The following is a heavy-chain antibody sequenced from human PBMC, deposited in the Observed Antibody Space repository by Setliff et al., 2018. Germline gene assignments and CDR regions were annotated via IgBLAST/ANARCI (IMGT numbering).Heavy chain of an antibody. CDR2: INPGGLTS. J-gene: IGHJ4*02. D-gene: IGHD6-25*01. CDR1: GYSFTSHY. V-gene: IGHV1-46*01. CDR3: ARAGLAAAGRKGVFDH. Sequence: RASVKVSCKTSGYSFTSHYVHWVRQAPGQGLEWMGIINPGGLTSSSTQKFEGRVTMTRDTSTSTVYMELNSLTSDDTAVYYCARAGLAAAGRKGVFDHWGQGTLVTVSS.